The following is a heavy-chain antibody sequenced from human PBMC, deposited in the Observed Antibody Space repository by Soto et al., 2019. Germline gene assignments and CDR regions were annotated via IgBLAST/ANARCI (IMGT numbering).Heavy chain of an antibody. J-gene: IGHJ6*03. CDR1: GYTFTSYA. V-gene: IGHV1-3*01. CDR2: INAGNGNT. CDR3: ARDTGGDYVPYYYYMDV. Sequence: GASVKVSCKASGYTFTSYAMHWVRQAPGQRLEWMGWINAGNGNTKYSQKFQGRVTITRDTSASTAYTELSSLRSEDTAVYYCARDTGGDYVPYYYYMDVWGKGTTVTVSS. D-gene: IGHD4-17*01.